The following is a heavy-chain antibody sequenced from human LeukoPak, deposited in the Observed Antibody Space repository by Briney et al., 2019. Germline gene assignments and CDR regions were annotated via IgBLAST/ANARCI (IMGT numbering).Heavy chain of an antibody. J-gene: IGHJ4*02. CDR2: ISGSSYYI. CDR1: GFTFSSYS. CDR3: AKGSSIAYSTGWLPFEY. Sequence: GRSLRLSCAASGFTFSSYSMNWVRQAPGKGLEWVSSISGSSYYIYYADSVKGRFTVSRDNSKNTLYLQMNSLRAEDTAVYYCAKGSSIAYSTGWLPFEYWGQGTLVTVSS. V-gene: IGHV3-21*04. D-gene: IGHD6-19*01.